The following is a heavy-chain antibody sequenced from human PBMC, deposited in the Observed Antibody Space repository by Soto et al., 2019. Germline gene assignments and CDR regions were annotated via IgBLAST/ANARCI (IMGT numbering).Heavy chain of an antibody. Sequence: QVQLVQSGAEEKKPGSSVKVSCKASGGTFSTSAISWVRQAPGQGLEWVGGIMPVFATPDYAQNFQGRVIITADESTTTAYLELTSLRTDDTAVYYCARDKDRQQLGGNYYYILDVWGQGTAITVS. CDR2: IMPVFATP. D-gene: IGHD3-3*02. CDR1: GGTFSTSA. CDR3: ARDKDRQQLGGNYYYILDV. J-gene: IGHJ6*02. V-gene: IGHV1-69*12.